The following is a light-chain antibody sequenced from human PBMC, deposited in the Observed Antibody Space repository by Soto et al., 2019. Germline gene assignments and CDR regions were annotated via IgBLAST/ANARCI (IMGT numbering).Light chain of an antibody. CDR3: SSYAGSNNLL. V-gene: IGLV2-8*01. CDR1: SSDVGGYNY. CDR2: EVS. J-gene: IGLJ2*01. Sequence: QAVVTQPPSASGSPGHSVTISCTGTSSDVGGYNYVSWYQQHPGKAPQLMIYEVSRRPSGVPDRFSGSKSGNTASLTVSGPQAEDEADYYCSSYAGSNNLLFGGGTQLTVL.